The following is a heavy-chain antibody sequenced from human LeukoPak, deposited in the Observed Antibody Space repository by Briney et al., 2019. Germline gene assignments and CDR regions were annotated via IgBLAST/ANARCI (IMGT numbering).Heavy chain of an antibody. V-gene: IGHV1-18*01. J-gene: IGHJ4*02. CDR2: ISGYNGNT. CDR1: GYTFTSYG. D-gene: IGHD6-19*01. Sequence: ASVKVSCKASGYTFTSYGISWVRQAPGQGLEWMGWISGYNGNTNYAQKLQGRVTMTTDTSTSTAYMELTSLRSDDTAVYYCARDLRRGYSSGRYSWGTGSSNDYWGQGTLVTVSS. CDR3: ARDLRRGYSSGRYSWGTGSSNDY.